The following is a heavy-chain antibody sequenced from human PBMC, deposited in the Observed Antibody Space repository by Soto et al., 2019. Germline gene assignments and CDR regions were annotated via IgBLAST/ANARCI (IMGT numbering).Heavy chain of an antibody. CDR2: IYHTGTT. Sequence: PSETLSLTCAVSGFSISSDYFWGWIRQPPGKGLEWIGSIYHTGTTYYSPSLKSRATIFLDTSKNQFSLNLTSVTAADTAIYYCARDGLRYFDSSGYYSGPPLDYWGQGARVTSPQ. D-gene: IGHD3-22*01. J-gene: IGHJ4*02. CDR3: ARDGLRYFDSSGYYSGPPLDY. V-gene: IGHV4-38-2*02. CDR1: GFSISSDYF.